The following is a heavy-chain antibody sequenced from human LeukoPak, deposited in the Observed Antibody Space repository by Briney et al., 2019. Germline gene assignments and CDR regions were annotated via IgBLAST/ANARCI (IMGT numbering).Heavy chain of an antibody. V-gene: IGHV4-39*07. J-gene: IGHJ4*02. CDR3: ARAGGIMSPDY. CDR1: GGSVSSGNYY. Sequence: PSQTLSLTCTVSGGSVSSGNYYWGWIRQPPGKGLEWIGNIYYSGNTYYNPSLKSRVTISVDTSKNQFSLKLSSVTAADTAVFYCARAGGIMSPDYWGQGTLVTVSS. D-gene: IGHD3-16*01. CDR2: IYYSGNT.